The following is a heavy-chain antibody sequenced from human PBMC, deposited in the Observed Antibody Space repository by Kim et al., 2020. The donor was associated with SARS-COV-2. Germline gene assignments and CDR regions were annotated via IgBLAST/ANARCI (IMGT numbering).Heavy chain of an antibody. Sequence: KGRFTISRDNDKNTLSLQMKSLRVEDTAVYYCARPYYDILTGNSWYFDLWGRGTLVTVSS. V-gene: IGHV3-11*04. D-gene: IGHD3-9*01. J-gene: IGHJ2*01. CDR3: ARPYYDILTGNSWYFDL.